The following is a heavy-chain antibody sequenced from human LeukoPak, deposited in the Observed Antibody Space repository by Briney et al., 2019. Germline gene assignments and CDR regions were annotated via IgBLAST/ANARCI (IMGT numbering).Heavy chain of an antibody. CDR3: ARSSRSWWFDY. V-gene: IGHV4-59*12. CDR1: GRSNSSYY. CDR2: IYYSRCT. Sequence: SETLSLTCTVSGRSNSSYYGICIRQPQGKGLEGISYIYYSRCTNYNPSLKSPLTISVNTSKNHVSPKLSSVTASDTVVYYCARSSRSWWFDYWGQGTLVTVSS. J-gene: IGHJ4*02. D-gene: IGHD6-13*01.